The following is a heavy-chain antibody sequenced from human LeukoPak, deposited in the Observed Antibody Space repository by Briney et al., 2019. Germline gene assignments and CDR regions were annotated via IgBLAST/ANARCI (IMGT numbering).Heavy chain of an antibody. D-gene: IGHD3-10*01. CDR3: ARVLLWFGELSHFDY. J-gene: IGHJ4*02. CDR2: TYYSGST. V-gene: IGHV4-30-4*01. CDR1: GGSISSGAYY. Sequence: SETLSLTCTVSGGSISSGAYYWSWIRQPPGKGLEWIGYTYYSGSTYYNPSLKSRVTISVETSKNQFSLKLSSVTAADTAAYYCARVLLWFGELSHFDYWGEGTLVTVSS.